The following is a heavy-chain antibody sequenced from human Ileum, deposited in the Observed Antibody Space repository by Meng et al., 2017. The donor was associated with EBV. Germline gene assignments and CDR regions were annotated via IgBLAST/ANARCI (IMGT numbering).Heavy chain of an antibody. V-gene: IGHV4-30-4*01. CDR2: IYNSGST. Sequence: VQLQESGPGLVKPSQTLSLTCTVSGGSISGSNYYWSWIRQPPGKGLEWSGHIYNSGSTYYNPSLKSRITISVDTSKNQFSLKLSSVTAADTAVYYCARGQKGYFDLWGRGTLVTVSS. CDR3: ARGQKGYFDL. J-gene: IGHJ2*01. CDR1: GGSISGSNYY.